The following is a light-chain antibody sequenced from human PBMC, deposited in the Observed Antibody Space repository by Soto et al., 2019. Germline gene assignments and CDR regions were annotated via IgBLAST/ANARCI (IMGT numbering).Light chain of an antibody. J-gene: IGLJ3*02. CDR3: TSFTTTSIWV. CDR1: TSDVGGYSF. Sequence: QSALTQPASVSGSPGQSITISCTGTTSDVGGYSFVSWYQLHPGKAPKLMICEVSNRPSGVSSRFSGSKSGNTASLTISGLRAEDEADYYCTSFTTTSIWVFGGGTKLTVL. V-gene: IGLV2-14*01. CDR2: EVS.